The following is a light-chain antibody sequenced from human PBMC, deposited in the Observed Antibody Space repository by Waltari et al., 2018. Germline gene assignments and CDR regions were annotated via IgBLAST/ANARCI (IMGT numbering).Light chain of an antibody. CDR2: LVS. J-gene: IGKJ1*01. CDR1: QSLLHSSGNTF. V-gene: IGKV2-28*01. CDR3: MQARQTPWT. Sequence: DIGMTQSPLSPPVTPGESASISCRSSQSLLHSSGNTFLDWYVQKPVQAPQLLIYLVSNRASGVPDRFSGSGSGTDFTLKISRVEAEDVGLYYCMQARQTPWTFGQGTKVEIK.